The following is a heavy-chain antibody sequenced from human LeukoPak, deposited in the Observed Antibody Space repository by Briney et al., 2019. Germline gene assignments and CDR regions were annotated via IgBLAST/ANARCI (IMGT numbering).Heavy chain of an antibody. CDR1: GFTFSSYA. CDR3: AKEAAVAGKQAPNWFDP. D-gene: IGHD6-19*01. V-gene: IGHV3-23*01. Sequence: GGSLRLSCAASGFTFSSYAMSWVRQAPGKGLEWVSAISGSGGSTYYADSVKGRFTISRDNSKNTLYLQMNSLRAEDTAVYYCAKEAAVAGKQAPNWFDPWGQGTLVTVSS. J-gene: IGHJ5*02. CDR2: ISGSGGST.